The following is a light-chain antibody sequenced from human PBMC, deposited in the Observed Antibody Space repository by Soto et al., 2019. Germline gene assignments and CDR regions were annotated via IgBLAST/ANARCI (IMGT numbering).Light chain of an antibody. V-gene: IGKV1-39*01. CDR2: AAF. CDR1: QSVSTY. CDR3: QQSYTTPWT. Sequence: DIQMTQSPSSLSASVGDRVTITCRASQSVSTYLSWYQQKPGKAPKLLISAAFSLQTGVPSRFSGSGSGADFTLTISSLQPEDFATYYCQQSYTTPWTFGQGTKVEIK. J-gene: IGKJ1*01.